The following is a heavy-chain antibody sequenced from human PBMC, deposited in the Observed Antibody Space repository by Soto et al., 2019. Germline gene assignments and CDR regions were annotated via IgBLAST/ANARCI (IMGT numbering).Heavy chain of an antibody. J-gene: IGHJ4*02. Sequence: SGTLSRTCHLSGCSLSRYFWSGIRRPPGKGLEWIGYIYYSGSTNYNPSLKSRVTISVDTSKNQFSLKLSSVTAADTAVYYCARDDGSWYFDYWGQGTLVTVSS. V-gene: IGHV4-59*01. D-gene: IGHD6-13*01. CDR2: IYYSGST. CDR3: ARDDGSWYFDY. CDR1: GCSLSRYF.